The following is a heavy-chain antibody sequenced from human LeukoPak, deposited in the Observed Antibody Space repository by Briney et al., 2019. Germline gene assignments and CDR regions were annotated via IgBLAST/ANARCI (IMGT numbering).Heavy chain of an antibody. V-gene: IGHV3-48*01. Sequence: PSGGSLRLSCAASGFTFSSYTMNWVCQAPGKGLEWVSYISSSSSTIYYADSVKGRCTISRDNAKNTLYLQMNSLRAEDTAVYYCAKDRVLSWGQGTLVTVSS. J-gene: IGHJ4*02. CDR1: GFTFSSYT. CDR3: AKDRVLS. CDR2: ISSSSSTI.